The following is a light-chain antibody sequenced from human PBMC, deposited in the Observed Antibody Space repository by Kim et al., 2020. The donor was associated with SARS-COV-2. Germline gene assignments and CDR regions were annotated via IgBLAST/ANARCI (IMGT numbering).Light chain of an antibody. V-gene: IGLV3-19*01. CDR1: SLRSYY. CDR3: NSRDSSGNHHYV. J-gene: IGLJ1*01. CDR2: GKN. Sequence: GQTVRMTRQGDSLRSYYASWYQQKPGQAPVLVIYGKNTRPSGIPDRFSGSSSGNTASLTITGAQAEDEADYYCNSRDSSGNHHYVFGTGTKVTVL.